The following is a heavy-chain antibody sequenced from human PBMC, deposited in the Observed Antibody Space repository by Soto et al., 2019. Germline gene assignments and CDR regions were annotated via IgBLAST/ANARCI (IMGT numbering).Heavy chain of an antibody. V-gene: IGHV1-24*01. Sequence: ASVKVSCKVSGCTLAELSMHWVRQAPGRGLEWMGGFDPEDGETIYAQKFQGRVTMTEETSTDTAYMEMSSLRSEDTAVYYCATEIFKEDGYNNPYFEYWGQGTLVTVSS. CDR2: FDPEDGET. CDR1: GCTLAELS. CDR3: ATEIFKEDGYNNPYFEY. J-gene: IGHJ4*02. D-gene: IGHD5-12*01.